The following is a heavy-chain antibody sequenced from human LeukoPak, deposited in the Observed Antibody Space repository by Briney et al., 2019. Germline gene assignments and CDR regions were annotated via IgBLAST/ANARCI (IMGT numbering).Heavy chain of an antibody. J-gene: IGHJ4*02. CDR2: ISSSGGAT. V-gene: IGHV3-23*01. CDR1: GFTFSSYS. D-gene: IGHD2-2*03. CDR3: ARDLGSAFDY. Sequence: GGSLRLSCAASGFTFSSYSMSWARQAPGKGLEWVSVISSSGGATYYADSVKGRFTISRDNAKNTLYLQMNSLSAEDTAVYYCARDLGSAFDYWGPGTLVTVSS.